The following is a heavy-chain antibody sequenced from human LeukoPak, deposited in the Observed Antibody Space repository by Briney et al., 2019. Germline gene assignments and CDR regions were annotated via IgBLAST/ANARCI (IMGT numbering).Heavy chain of an antibody. J-gene: IGHJ4*02. V-gene: IGHV4-61*02. Sequence: SQTLSLTCSVSGGSISSGSYYWNWIRQPAGKGLDWIGRIYTSGTTNYNPSLKSRVSISMDTSKNQFSLKLSSVTAADTAVYYCARGGEQKPLDFGGRGPLVTAPS. D-gene: IGHD3-16*01. CDR2: IYTSGTT. CDR3: ARGGEQKPLDF. CDR1: GGSISSGSYY.